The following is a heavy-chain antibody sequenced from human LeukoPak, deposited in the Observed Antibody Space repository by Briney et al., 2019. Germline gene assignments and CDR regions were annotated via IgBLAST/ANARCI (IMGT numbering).Heavy chain of an antibody. J-gene: IGHJ4*02. CDR3: ARDLYYYDSSGYYPYLDY. Sequence: GRSLRLSCAASGFTFGRYSIHWVRQAPGKGLEWVTVISSDGGIEYYADSVKGRFTISRDNAKNSLYLQMNSLRAEDTAVYYCARDLYYYDSSGYYPYLDYWGQGTLVTVSS. CDR2: ISSDGGIE. V-gene: IGHV3-30-3*01. CDR1: GFTFGRYS. D-gene: IGHD3-22*01.